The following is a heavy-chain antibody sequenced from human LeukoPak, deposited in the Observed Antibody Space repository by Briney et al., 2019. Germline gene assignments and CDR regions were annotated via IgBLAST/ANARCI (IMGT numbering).Heavy chain of an antibody. J-gene: IGHJ6*03. CDR2: MNPNSGNT. CDR1: GYTFTSYD. V-gene: IGHV1-8*01. Sequence: GASVKVSCEASGYTFTSYDINWVRQATGQGLEWMGRMNPNSGNTGYAQKFQGRVTMTRNTSISTAYMELSSLRSEDTAVYYCARGPLLYYYYYMDVWGKGTTVTVSS. CDR3: ARGPLLYYYYYMDV.